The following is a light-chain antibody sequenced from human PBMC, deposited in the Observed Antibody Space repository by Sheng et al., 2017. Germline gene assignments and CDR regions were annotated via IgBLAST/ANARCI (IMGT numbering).Light chain of an antibody. CDR1: RNVHTS. J-gene: IGKJ1*01. V-gene: IGKV1-39*01. CDR2: DES. Sequence: DIQMTQSPPYLSASVGDRVTITCRASRNVHTSLNWYQQKRGQAPKLLIYDESTLESGVPSRFSGSGSGTGFTLTISSLKPEDFATYYCQQSFSAPWTFGQGTKVEIK. CDR3: QQSFSAPWT.